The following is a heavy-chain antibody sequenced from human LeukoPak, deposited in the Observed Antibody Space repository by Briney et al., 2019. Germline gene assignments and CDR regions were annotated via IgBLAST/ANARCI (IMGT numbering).Heavy chain of an antibody. CDR2: ISSSSNTI. D-gene: IGHD3-3*01. V-gene: IGHV3-48*01. CDR1: GFTYSSYS. Sequence: GGSLRLSCAASGFTYSSYSMNWVRQAPGKGLEWVSYISSSSNTIYYADSVKGRFTISRDNAKNSLYLQMNSLRAEDTAVYYCARARATIFGVVIPYNWFDPWGQGTLVTVSS. J-gene: IGHJ5*02. CDR3: ARARATIFGVVIPYNWFDP.